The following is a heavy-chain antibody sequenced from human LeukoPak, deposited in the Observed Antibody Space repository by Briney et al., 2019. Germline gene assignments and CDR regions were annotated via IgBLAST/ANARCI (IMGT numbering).Heavy chain of an antibody. CDR3: ARERDSSGWYPTIYDY. D-gene: IGHD6-19*01. CDR2: IYSGGST. Sequence: PGGSLRLSCAASGFTVSSNYMSWVRQAPGKGLEWVSVIYSGGSTYYADSVKGRFTISRDNSKNTLYLQMNSLRAEDTAVYYCARERDSSGWYPTIYDYWGQGTLVTVPS. CDR1: GFTVSSNY. V-gene: IGHV3-66*01. J-gene: IGHJ4*02.